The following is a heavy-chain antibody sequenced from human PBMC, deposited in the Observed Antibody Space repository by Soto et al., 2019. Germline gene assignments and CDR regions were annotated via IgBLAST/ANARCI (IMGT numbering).Heavy chain of an antibody. V-gene: IGHV4-30-4*08. CDR2: ISYGGYT. D-gene: IGHD2-8*01. CDR1: GDSISGGDVY. Sequence: QVQLQESGPGQVRPSETLSLSCSVSGDSISGGDVYWSWIRQSPRKALEWIAHISYGGYTFYNPSLKSRVPMSVDTSRNQVSLKLRSVTAADTAVYYCATVNGSFLSFFDNWGQGTLVTVSS. J-gene: IGHJ4*02. CDR3: ATVNGSFLSFFDN.